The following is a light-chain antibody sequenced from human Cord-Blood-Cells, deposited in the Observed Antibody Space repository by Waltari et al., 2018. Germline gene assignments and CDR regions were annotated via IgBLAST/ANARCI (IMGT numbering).Light chain of an antibody. CDR3: QQYNSYSRT. V-gene: IGKV1-5*03. Sequence: DIQMTQSPSPLSESEGARATITCLASQCISSWLAWYQQKPGKAPKLLIYKTSSIESGVPSRFSGSGSGTEVTLTISSLQPDDFATYYCQQYNSYSRTFGQGTKVEIK. J-gene: IGKJ1*01. CDR2: KTS. CDR1: QCISSW.